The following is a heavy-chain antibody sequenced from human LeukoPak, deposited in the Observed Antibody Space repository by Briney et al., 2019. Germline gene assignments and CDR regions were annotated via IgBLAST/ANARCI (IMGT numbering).Heavy chain of an antibody. V-gene: IGHV3-7*01. J-gene: IGHJ4*02. CDR1: GFTFSSYA. CDR3: ARYCSGGSCWDY. CDR2: IKQDGSVK. Sequence: GGSLRLSCAASGFTFSSYAMHWVRQAPGKGLEWVANIKQDGSVKYYVDSVKGRFTISRDNAKNSLYLQMNSLRAEDTAVYYCARYCSGGSCWDYWGQGTLVTVSS. D-gene: IGHD2-15*01.